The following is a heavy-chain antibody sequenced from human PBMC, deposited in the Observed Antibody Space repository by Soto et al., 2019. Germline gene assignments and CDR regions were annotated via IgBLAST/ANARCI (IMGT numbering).Heavy chain of an antibody. CDR1: GGSFSGYY. Sequence: SETLSLTCAVYGGSFSGYYWSWIRQPPGKGLEWIGEINHSGSTNYNPSLKSRVTISVDTSKNQFSLKLSSVTAADTAVYYCARGLGSSPLGNYYYYYMDVWGKGTTVTVSS. CDR3: ARGLGSSPLGNYYYYYMDV. V-gene: IGHV4-34*01. J-gene: IGHJ6*03. D-gene: IGHD6-6*01. CDR2: INHSGST.